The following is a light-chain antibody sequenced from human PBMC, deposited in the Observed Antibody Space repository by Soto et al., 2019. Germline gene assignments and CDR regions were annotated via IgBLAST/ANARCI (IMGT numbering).Light chain of an antibody. Sequence: QAVVTQEPSLTVSPGGTVTLTCGPSTGAVTSGHYPYWFQQKPGQAPRTLIYDTSNKHSWTPARFSGSLLGGKAALTLSGAQPEDEAEYYYLLSYSGARPRVFGGGTKLTVL. CDR3: LLSYSGARPRV. J-gene: IGLJ2*01. CDR1: TGAVTSGHY. CDR2: DTS. V-gene: IGLV7-46*01.